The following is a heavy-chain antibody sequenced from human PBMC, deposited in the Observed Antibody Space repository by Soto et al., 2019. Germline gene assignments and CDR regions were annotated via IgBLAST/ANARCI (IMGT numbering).Heavy chain of an antibody. J-gene: IGHJ5*02. CDR2: IYYSGST. V-gene: IGHV4-59*01. D-gene: IGHD6-13*01. CDR1: GGSISSYY. CDR3: ARALGSSWGPGWFDT. Sequence: SETLSLTCTVSGGSISSYYWSWIRQPPGKGLEWIGYIYYSGSTNYNPSLKSRVTISVDTSKNQFSLKLSSVTAADTAVYYCARALGSSWGPGWFDTWRQGTLVTGSS.